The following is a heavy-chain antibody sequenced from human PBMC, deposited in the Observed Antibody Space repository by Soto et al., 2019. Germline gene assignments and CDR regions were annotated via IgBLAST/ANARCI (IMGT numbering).Heavy chain of an antibody. J-gene: IGHJ4*02. CDR1: GDSVTSHY. Sequence: ETLSLTCSFSGDSVTSHYLTWIRQSPEKGLEWIGYMHYTGFSHYNPSLKSRLTISVDRSKNQFTLQLTSVTVADTAVYYCAKNVESVVVQFDYWGQGTLVTVSS. D-gene: IGHD3-22*01. V-gene: IGHV4-59*02. CDR3: AKNVESVVVQFDY. CDR2: MHYTGFS.